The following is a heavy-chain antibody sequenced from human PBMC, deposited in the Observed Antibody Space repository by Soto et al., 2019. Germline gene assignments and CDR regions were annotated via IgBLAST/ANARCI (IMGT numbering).Heavy chain of an antibody. D-gene: IGHD3-10*01. CDR1: GGSFSGYY. CDR2: INHSGST. CDR3: ARDVGGLLWFGELWGDHYFDY. Sequence: QVQLQQWGAGLLKPSETLSLTCAVYGGSFSGYYWSWIRQPPGKGLEWIGEINHSGSTNYNQSLKSRVAMSVDTSKSQFSLKLGSVTAADAALYYCARDVGGLLWFGELWGDHYFDYWGQGTLVTVSS. V-gene: IGHV4-34*01. J-gene: IGHJ4*02.